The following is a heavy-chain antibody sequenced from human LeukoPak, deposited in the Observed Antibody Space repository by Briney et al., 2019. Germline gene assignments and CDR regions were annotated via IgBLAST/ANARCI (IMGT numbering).Heavy chain of an antibody. CDR2: ISSSGTTI. D-gene: IGHD3-3*01. Sequence: GRSLRLSCAASGFTFSDYYMSWIRQAPGKGLEWVSYISSSGTTIYYADSVKGRFTISRDNAKNLLFLQMNSLRAEDTAVYYCARAYDFLSGYYYGDYWGQGTLVTVSS. V-gene: IGHV3-11*01. CDR3: ARAYDFLSGYYYGDY. CDR1: GFTFSDYY. J-gene: IGHJ4*02.